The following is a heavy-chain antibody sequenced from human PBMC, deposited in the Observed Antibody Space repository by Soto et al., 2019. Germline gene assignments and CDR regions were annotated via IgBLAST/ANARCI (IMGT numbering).Heavy chain of an antibody. CDR3: ASGHDAYKVRY. CDR1: GGSISSGCTGSY. J-gene: IGHJ4*02. V-gene: IGHV4-31*03. D-gene: IGHD1-1*01. Sequence: QVQLQESGPGLVKPSQTLSLTCTVSGGSISSGCTGSYWTGIRQLPGKGLEWIGYIYYTGNTYYSPSLKSRPTIAIDTSENQFSLKLTSGTAADTAVYFCASGHDAYKVRYWGQGTLVTVSS. CDR2: IYYTGNT.